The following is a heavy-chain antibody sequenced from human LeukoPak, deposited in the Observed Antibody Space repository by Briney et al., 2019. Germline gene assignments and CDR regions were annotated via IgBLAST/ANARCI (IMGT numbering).Heavy chain of an antibody. J-gene: IGHJ4*02. CDR3: ATDFVPYGSGSYYLLY. D-gene: IGHD3-10*01. CDR2: ISAYNGNT. Sequence: ASVKVSCKASGYTFTSYGISWVRQAPGQGLEWMGWISAYNGNTNYAQKLQGRVTMTTDTSTSTAYMELRSLRSEDTAVYYCATDFVPYGSGSYYLLYWGQGTLVTVSS. CDR1: GYTFTSYG. V-gene: IGHV1-18*01.